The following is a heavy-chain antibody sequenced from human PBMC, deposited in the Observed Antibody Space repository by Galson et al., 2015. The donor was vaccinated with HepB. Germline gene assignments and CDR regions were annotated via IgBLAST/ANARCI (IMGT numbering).Heavy chain of an antibody. V-gene: IGHV3-7*01. J-gene: IGHJ3*02. Sequence: SLRLSCAASGFTFSNYWMTWVRQAPGKGLEWVANINQDGSQKYYVDSVKGRFTISKDNAKNSLYLQMNSLRAEDTAVYYCAREPRGCFDIWGQGTMVTVSS. CDR2: INQDGSQK. CDR1: GFTFSNYW. CDR3: AREPRGCFDI.